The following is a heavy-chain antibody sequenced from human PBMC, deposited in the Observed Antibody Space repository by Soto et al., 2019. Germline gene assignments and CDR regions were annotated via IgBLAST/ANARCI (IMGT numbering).Heavy chain of an antibody. CDR3: AIGYIEAAYLWFDP. D-gene: IGHD6-13*01. V-gene: IGHV4-34*01. CDR1: GGSFSGYY. J-gene: IGHJ5*02. CDR2: INHSGST. Sequence: SETLSLTCAVYGGSFSGYYWSWIRQPPGKGLEWIGEINHSGSTNYNPSLKSRVTISVDTSKNQFSLKLSSVTAADTAVYYCAIGYIEAAYLWFDPWGQGNLVTVSS.